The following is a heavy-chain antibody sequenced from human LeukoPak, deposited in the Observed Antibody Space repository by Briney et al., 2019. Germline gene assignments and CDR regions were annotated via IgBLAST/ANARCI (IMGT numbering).Heavy chain of an antibody. V-gene: IGHV3-73*01. D-gene: IGHD3-22*01. J-gene: IGHJ4*02. Sequence: GESLKLSCTASGFTFSGSAIHWVRQASGKGLEWVGRIRSRANSYATTYAASVKGRFSISRDDSKNTAYLQMNSLRAEDTAVYYCARARDLDDSSGYSFDYWGQGILVTVSS. CDR3: ARARDLDDSSGYSFDY. CDR1: GFTFSGSA. CDR2: IRSRANSYAT.